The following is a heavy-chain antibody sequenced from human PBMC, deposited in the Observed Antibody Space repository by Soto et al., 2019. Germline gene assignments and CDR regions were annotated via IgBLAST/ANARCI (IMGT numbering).Heavy chain of an antibody. CDR3: ARLPFPWGWFDP. D-gene: IGHD3-16*01. V-gene: IGHV3-48*04. CDR1: GFTFSSYS. CDR2: ISGSGRTI. Sequence: PGGSLRLSCAASGFTFSSYSMNWVRQAPGKGLEWVSYISGSGRTIYSADSVKGRFTISRDNATNSLYLQMNNVRTEDTAVYYCARLPFPWGWFDPWGQGTLVT. J-gene: IGHJ5*02.